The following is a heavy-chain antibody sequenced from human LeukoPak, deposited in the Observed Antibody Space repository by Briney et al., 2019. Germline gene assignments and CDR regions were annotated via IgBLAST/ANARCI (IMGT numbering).Heavy chain of an antibody. CDR2: IYYSGST. CDR3: AIVLLWFGEPFFDY. CDR1: GGSISSGGYY. J-gene: IGHJ4*02. Sequence: SQTLSLTCTVSGGSISSGGYYWSWIRQHPGKGLEWIGYIYYSGSTYYNPSLKSRVTISVDTSKNQFSLKLSSVTAADTAVYYCAIVLLWFGEPFFDYWGQGTLVTVSS. D-gene: IGHD3-10*01. V-gene: IGHV4-31*03.